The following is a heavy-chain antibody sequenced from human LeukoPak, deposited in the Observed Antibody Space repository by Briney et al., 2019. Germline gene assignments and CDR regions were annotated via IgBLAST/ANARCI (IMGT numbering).Heavy chain of an antibody. CDR2: ISGSGNAK. CDR3: ARDYVCAFDY. CDR1: GLSSCSDS. Sequence: GGSLRLSCAASGLSSCSDSMKWVRQAPGKGLEWVSYISGSGNAKHYTDSVKGRFTIPRTNGKNALYIQMNSLRTGVTVVDFCARDYVCAFDYWGQGTLVTVSS. V-gene: IGHV3-48*01. D-gene: IGHD3-10*02. J-gene: IGHJ4*02.